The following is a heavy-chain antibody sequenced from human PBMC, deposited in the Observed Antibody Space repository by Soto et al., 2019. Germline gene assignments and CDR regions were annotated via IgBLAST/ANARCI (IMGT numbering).Heavy chain of an antibody. V-gene: IGHV4-59*12. Sequence: SETLSLTCTVSGVSMSNYYWSWIRQPPGKGLEWIGYVYYSGNTKYNASLQSRATISIDRSKNQFSLRLTSVTAADTAVYYCARLSPAADNWLDPWGQGTLVTVSS. D-gene: IGHD6-25*01. CDR2: VYYSGNT. CDR3: ARLSPAADNWLDP. J-gene: IGHJ5*02. CDR1: GVSMSNYY.